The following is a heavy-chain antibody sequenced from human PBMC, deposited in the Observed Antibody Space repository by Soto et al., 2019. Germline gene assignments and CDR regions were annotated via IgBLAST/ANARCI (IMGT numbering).Heavy chain of an antibody. CDR3: ARDGSGSYYDGMDV. J-gene: IGHJ6*02. Sequence: DSVKRRFTISRDDAKNTLYLQMNSLRDEDTAVYYCARDGSGSYYDGMDVWGQGTTVTVSS. D-gene: IGHD3-10*01. V-gene: IGHV3-7*03.